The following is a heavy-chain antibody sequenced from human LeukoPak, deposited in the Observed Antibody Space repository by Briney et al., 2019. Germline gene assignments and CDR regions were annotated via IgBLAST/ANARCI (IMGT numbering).Heavy chain of an antibody. CDR2: INSDGTNT. Sequence: PGGSLRLSCAASEFTFSTYCMHWVRQAPGKGLVWVSRINSDGTNTDYADSVKGRFTISRDNAKNSLYLQMNSLRVEDTAVYFCATDPSTGYDWFDPWGQGTLVTVSS. CDR1: EFTFSTYC. V-gene: IGHV3-74*01. CDR3: ATDPSTGYDWFDP. J-gene: IGHJ5*02. D-gene: IGHD2-15*01.